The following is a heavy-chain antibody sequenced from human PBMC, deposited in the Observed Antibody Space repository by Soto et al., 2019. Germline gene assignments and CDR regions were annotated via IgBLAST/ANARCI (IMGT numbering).Heavy chain of an antibody. V-gene: IGHV4-59*01. Sequence: SETLSLTCTFSGASISTSYWSWIRQSAGKGLEWIGYVHYSGSTNYNPSLKSRVTISVDTSNNKFSLKVKSVTAADTAVYYCARGYYDSRGQSNTFEIWGQGTKVTVSS. D-gene: IGHD3-22*01. CDR1: GASISTSY. CDR2: VHYSGST. J-gene: IGHJ3*02. CDR3: ARGYYDSRGQSNTFEI.